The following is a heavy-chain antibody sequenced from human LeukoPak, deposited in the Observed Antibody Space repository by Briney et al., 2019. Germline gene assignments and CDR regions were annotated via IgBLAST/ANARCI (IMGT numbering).Heavy chain of an antibody. V-gene: IGHV4-34*08. CDR2: INHSGGT. CDR1: GGTFSGYY. CDR3: ANSPGIAVAGTGDY. Sequence: KASATLSLTCAVYGGTFSGYYWSWIRQPPGKGLEWIGEINHSGGTNYNPSLKSRVTISVDTSKNRFSLKVSSVTAADTAVYYCANSPGIAVAGTGDYWGRGTLVTVSS. D-gene: IGHD6-19*01. J-gene: IGHJ4*02.